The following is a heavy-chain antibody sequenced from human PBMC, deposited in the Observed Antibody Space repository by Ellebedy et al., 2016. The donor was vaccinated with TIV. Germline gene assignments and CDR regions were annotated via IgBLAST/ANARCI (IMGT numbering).Heavy chain of an antibody. V-gene: IGHV3-21*04. Sequence: GESLKISCAASGFPFTDYAMNWVREAPGKGLEWVSSISTSSSHIFQADSVKGRFTISRDNNKNSLYLQMNSLRNEDTAFYYCAKGGDSGSLDYWGQGTLVTVSS. CDR1: GFPFTDYA. J-gene: IGHJ4*02. CDR2: ISTSSSHI. D-gene: IGHD3-10*01. CDR3: AKGGDSGSLDY.